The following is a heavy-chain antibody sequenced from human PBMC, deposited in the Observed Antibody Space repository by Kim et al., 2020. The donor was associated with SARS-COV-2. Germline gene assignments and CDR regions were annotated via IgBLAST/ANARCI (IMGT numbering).Heavy chain of an antibody. J-gene: IGHJ6*02. V-gene: IGHV3-33*08. CDR2: IWYDGINT. CDR3: ARDLVGGISGATATVTRGFGMDV. CDR1: GFTFSNCG. D-gene: IGHD2-21*02. Sequence: GGSLRLSCVGSGFTFSNCGMHWVRQAPGKGLEWVAIIWYDGINTDYADSVKGRFTISRDNSKNTTYLQMNGLTVDDTALYFCARDLVGGISGATATVTRGFGMDVWGQGTTVSVSS.